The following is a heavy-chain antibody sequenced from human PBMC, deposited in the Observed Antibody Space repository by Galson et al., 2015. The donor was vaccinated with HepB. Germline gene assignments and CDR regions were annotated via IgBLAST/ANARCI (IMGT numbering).Heavy chain of an antibody. V-gene: IGHV1-46*01. CDR3: ARSLTSSSWFGY. Sequence: SVKVSCKASGYTFTTYYIHWVRQAPGQGLEWMGMINPSGGSTTYVQKFQGRVTMTRDTSTSTVYMELSSLRSEDTAVYYCARSLTSSSWFGYWGQGTLVNVSS. D-gene: IGHD6-13*01. CDR2: INPSGGST. CDR1: GYTFTTYY. J-gene: IGHJ5*01.